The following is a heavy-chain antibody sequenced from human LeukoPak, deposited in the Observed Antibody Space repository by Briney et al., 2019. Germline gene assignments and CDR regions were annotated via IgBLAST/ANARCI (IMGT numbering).Heavy chain of an antibody. D-gene: IGHD2-2*01. CDR2: ISDSGGST. Sequence: GGSLRLSCAASGFTFSSYAMSWVRQAPGKGLEWDSAISDSGGSTYYADSVKGRFTISRDNSKNTLYLQMNSLRAEDTAVYYCAKDRRYCSSTSCYRYFDYWGQGTLVTVSS. J-gene: IGHJ4*02. CDR3: AKDRRYCSSTSCYRYFDY. V-gene: IGHV3-23*01. CDR1: GFTFSSYA.